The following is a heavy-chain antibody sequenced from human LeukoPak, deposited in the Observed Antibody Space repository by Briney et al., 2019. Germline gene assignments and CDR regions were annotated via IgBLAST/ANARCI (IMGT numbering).Heavy chain of an antibody. Sequence: SVKVSCKASGGTFSSYAISWVRQAPGQGLEWMGRIIPILGIANYAQKFQGRVTMTRNTSISTAYMELSSLRSEDTAVYYCARTPLRFLEWTRTYGMDVWGQGTTVTVSS. CDR3: ARTPLRFLEWTRTYGMDV. D-gene: IGHD3-3*01. CDR1: GGTFSSYA. V-gene: IGHV1-69*04. CDR2: IIPILGIA. J-gene: IGHJ6*02.